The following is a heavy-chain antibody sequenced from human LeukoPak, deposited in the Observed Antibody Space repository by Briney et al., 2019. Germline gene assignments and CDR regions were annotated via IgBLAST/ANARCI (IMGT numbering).Heavy chain of an antibody. CDR2: IYHSGSI. CDR3: ARNVSLVPATMGGRNYFDP. V-gene: IGHV4-39*01. Sequence: SETLSLTCTVSGDSLGSGMYYWGWIRQAPGKGLTWIGSIYHSGSIFYNASFETRVAMSVDPSKNQFSLELISVTAADTAVYYCARNVSLVPATMGGRNYFDPWGQGTLVTVSS. CDR1: GDSLGSGMYY. J-gene: IGHJ5*02. D-gene: IGHD2-2*01.